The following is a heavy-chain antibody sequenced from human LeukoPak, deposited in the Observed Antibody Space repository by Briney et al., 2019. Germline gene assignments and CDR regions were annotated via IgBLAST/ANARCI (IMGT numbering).Heavy chain of an antibody. V-gene: IGHV4-38-2*02. CDR1: GYSISSGYY. Sequence: PSETLSLTCAVSGYSISSGYYWGWIRQPPGKGLEWIGSIYHSGSTYYNPSLKSRVTISVDTSKSQFSLKLSSVTAADTAVYYCAREKVGAAHFDYWGQGTLVTVSS. D-gene: IGHD1-26*01. CDR2: IYHSGST. CDR3: AREKVGAAHFDY. J-gene: IGHJ4*02.